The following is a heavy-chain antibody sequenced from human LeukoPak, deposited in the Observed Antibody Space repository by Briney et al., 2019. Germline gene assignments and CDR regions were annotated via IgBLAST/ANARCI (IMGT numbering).Heavy chain of an antibody. J-gene: IGHJ4*02. CDR3: ARAGGVATIDY. CDR2: INNSGST. Sequence: SAALSLTWAVYGGSFSCYYWSWIRPPPGRVLEWIGEINNSGSTNYNPSLKSRVTISVDTSKNQFSLKLSSVTAADTAVYYCARAGGVATIDYWGQGTLVTVSS. CDR1: GGSFSCYY. D-gene: IGHD5-12*01. V-gene: IGHV4-34*01.